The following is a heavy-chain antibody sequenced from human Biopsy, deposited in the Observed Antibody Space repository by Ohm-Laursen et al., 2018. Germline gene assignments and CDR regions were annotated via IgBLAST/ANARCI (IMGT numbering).Heavy chain of an antibody. CDR3: ARAVRSQLVSEY. CDR1: GYTFTDYD. V-gene: IGHV1-8*01. J-gene: IGHJ4*02. Sequence: ASVKVSCKASGYTFTDYDIIWVRQATGQGPEWMGWMNPKSGKTGYEQKFRGRVTMTSDTSISTAYMELSSLGSEDTAAYYCARAVRSQLVSEYWGQGILVTVSS. D-gene: IGHD1-1*01. CDR2: MNPKSGKT.